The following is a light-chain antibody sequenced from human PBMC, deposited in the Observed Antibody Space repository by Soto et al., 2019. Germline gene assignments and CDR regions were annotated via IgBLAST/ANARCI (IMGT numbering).Light chain of an antibody. CDR3: QEYGSSWP. Sequence: SQRIQSHSTLSGSVGARVTITCRASQTISSWLAWYQQKPGKAPKLLIYKASTLKSGVPSRFSGSRSGTKYTLTTISRQDPEYMTVYYAQEYGSSWPFGQGTKVDIK. V-gene: IGKV1-5*03. CDR2: KAS. CDR1: QTISSW. J-gene: IGKJ1*01.